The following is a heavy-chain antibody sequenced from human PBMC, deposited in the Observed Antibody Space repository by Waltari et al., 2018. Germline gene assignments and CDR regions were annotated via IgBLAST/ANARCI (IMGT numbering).Heavy chain of an antibody. Sequence: EVQLVESGGGLIQPGGSLRLSVAASGFTVSTYMRWVRQAPGKGLEWVSVIYTGGSTDYADSVKGRFTISRDNSKNTRYLQMNSLRAEDTAVYYCATSMAVAGKGRGWFDSWGQGTLVTVSS. V-gene: IGHV3-53*01. CDR1: GFTVSTY. CDR2: IYTGGST. J-gene: IGHJ5*01. D-gene: IGHD6-19*01. CDR3: ATSMAVAGKGRGWFDS.